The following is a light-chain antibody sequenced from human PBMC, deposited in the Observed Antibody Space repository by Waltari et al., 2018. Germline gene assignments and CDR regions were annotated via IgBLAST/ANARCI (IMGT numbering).Light chain of an antibody. J-gene: IGKJ5*01. CDR1: QSVSSS. CDR2: DAS. Sequence: EIVLTQSPATLSLSPGERATLPCSASQSVSSSLAWYQQKPGQAPRLPIYDASNRATGIPARFSGSGSGTDFTLTISSLEPEDFAVYYCQQRSNWPPITFGQGTRLEIK. CDR3: QQRSNWPPIT. V-gene: IGKV3-11*01.